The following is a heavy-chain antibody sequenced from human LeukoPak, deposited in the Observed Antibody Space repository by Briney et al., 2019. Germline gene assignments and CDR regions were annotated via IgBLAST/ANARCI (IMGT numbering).Heavy chain of an antibody. CDR3: ARGAGYPFYMGV. D-gene: IGHD5-18*01. V-gene: IGHV3-66*02. CDR2: KYNGART. Sequence: GGSLRLSCAASAFIDSADYMSWVRQAPGKGLEWVSLKYNGARTYYPDSVKGRFSISRDSSQNTLYLQMNSLRIEDTAVYYCARGAGYPFYMGVWGKGTTVTVSS. CDR1: AFIDSADY. J-gene: IGHJ6*03.